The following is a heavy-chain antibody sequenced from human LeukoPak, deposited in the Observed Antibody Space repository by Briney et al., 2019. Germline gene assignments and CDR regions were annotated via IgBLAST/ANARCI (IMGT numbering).Heavy chain of an antibody. J-gene: IGHJ4*02. CDR3: ARDHGEYYDFWSGYYTDY. Sequence: PSETLSLTCAVYGGSFSGYYWSWIRQPPGKGLEWIGEINHSGSTNYNPSLKSRVTISVDTSKNQFSLKLSSVTAADTAVYYCARDHGEYYDFWSGYYTDYWGQGTLVTVSS. CDR1: GGSFSGYY. V-gene: IGHV4-34*01. CDR2: INHSGST. D-gene: IGHD3-3*01.